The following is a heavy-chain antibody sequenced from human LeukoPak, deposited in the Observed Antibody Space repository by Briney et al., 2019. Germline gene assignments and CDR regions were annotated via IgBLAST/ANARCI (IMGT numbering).Heavy chain of an antibody. CDR2: VSAYADNT. Sequence: GASVKVSCKTSGYNFFNYGVTWVRQAPGQGLELMGWVSAYADNTNYVQKFQGRVPMTTDTSTNTAYMELRNLRPDDTAVYYCARDCIGCHGFDFWGQGTLVTVSS. CDR3: ARDCIGCHGFDF. V-gene: IGHV1-18*01. CDR1: GYNFFNYG. D-gene: IGHD2-15*01. J-gene: IGHJ4*02.